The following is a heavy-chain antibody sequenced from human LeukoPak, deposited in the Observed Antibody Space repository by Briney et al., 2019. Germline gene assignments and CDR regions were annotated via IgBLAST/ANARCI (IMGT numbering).Heavy chain of an antibody. V-gene: IGHV1-2*02. Sequence: GASVKVSCKASGYTLTGYYMHWVRQAPGQGLEWMGWINPNHGDTNYAQKFQDRVSMTRDTSISTAYMELSRLRSDDTAVYYCARARIQQWLDREAVYYYYMDVWGKGTTVTVSS. CDR2: INPNHGDT. CDR3: ARARIQQWLDREAVYYYYMDV. CDR1: GYTLTGYY. D-gene: IGHD6-19*01. J-gene: IGHJ6*03.